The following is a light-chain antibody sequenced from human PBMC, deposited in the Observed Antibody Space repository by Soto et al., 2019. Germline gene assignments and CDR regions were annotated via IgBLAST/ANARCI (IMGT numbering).Light chain of an antibody. Sequence: DIQLTQSPSTLSASVGDRVTITCRASQSIVSWLAWYQQKPGQAPKLLIYTSSTVESGVPSRFSGSRSGTEFTLTISSLQPDDFATYYCQQYHKYPRTFGQGTKVDIK. CDR3: QQYHKYPRT. CDR2: TSS. V-gene: IGKV1-5*03. J-gene: IGKJ1*01. CDR1: QSIVSW.